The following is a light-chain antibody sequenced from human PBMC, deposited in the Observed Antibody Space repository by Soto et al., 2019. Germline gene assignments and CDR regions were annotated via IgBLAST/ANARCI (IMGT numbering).Light chain of an antibody. CDR1: QGISSY. CDR2: AAS. Sequence: DIQMTQSPSSLSASVGDRVTXXCRASQGISSYLAWYQQKLGKVPKLLISAASTLQSGVPSRFSGSGSGTDFTLTISSLQPEDVATYYCQKYSSVITFGQGTRLEIK. V-gene: IGKV1-27*01. J-gene: IGKJ5*01. CDR3: QKYSSVIT.